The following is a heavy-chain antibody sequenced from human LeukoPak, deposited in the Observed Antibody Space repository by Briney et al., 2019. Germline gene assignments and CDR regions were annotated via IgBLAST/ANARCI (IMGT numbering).Heavy chain of an antibody. CDR2: INPNSGGT. V-gene: IGHV1-2*02. CDR3: ARYYYDRSGYFPFDI. Sequence: GASVKVSCKTSGYTFTGYYIHWVRQAPGQGLEWMGWINPNSGGTNYVQKFQARVTMTRDTSINTAYMELSRLKSDDTAVYYCARYYYDRSGYFPFDIWGQGTMVTVSS. CDR1: GYTFTGYY. J-gene: IGHJ3*02. D-gene: IGHD3-22*01.